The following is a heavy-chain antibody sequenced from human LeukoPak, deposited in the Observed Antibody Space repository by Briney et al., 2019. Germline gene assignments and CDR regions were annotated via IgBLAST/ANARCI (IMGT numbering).Heavy chain of an antibody. CDR3: ARESVDDETYYYYYYMDV. Sequence: SETLSLTCTVSGSSISSYYWSWIRQPPGKGLEWIGYIYHSGSTYYNPSLKSRVTISVDRSKNQFSLKLSSVTAADTAVYYCARESVDDETYYYYYYMDVWGKGTTVTVSS. CDR1: GSSISSYY. D-gene: IGHD1-1*01. CDR2: IYHSGST. J-gene: IGHJ6*03. V-gene: IGHV4-59*12.